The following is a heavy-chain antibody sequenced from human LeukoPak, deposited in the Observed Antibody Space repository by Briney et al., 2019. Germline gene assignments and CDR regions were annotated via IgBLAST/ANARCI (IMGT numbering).Heavy chain of an antibody. CDR3: ARGIHFYDSSGYPYYFDY. D-gene: IGHD3-22*01. Sequence: GGSLRLPCATSGFTFSIYEMNWVRQAPGKGLEWVSYISSSGSTIYYADSVKGRFTISRDNAKKSLYLQMNSLRAEDTAVYSCARGIHFYDSSGYPYYFDYWGQGTLVTVSS. J-gene: IGHJ4*02. CDR1: GFTFSIYE. V-gene: IGHV3-48*03. CDR2: ISSSGSTI.